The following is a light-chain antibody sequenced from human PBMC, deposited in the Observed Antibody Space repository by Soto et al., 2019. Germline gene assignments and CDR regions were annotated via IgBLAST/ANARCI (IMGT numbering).Light chain of an antibody. CDR2: EVS. J-gene: IGLJ1*01. CDR3: SSYRSSITYV. Sequence: QSALTQPASVSGSPGQSITISCTGTSSDVGGYNYVSWYQQHPGKAPKLMIYEVSNRPSGVSNRFSGSKSGNTAPLTISGLQAEDEAAYYCSSYRSSITYVFGTGTKVTVL. CDR1: SSDVGGYNY. V-gene: IGLV2-14*01.